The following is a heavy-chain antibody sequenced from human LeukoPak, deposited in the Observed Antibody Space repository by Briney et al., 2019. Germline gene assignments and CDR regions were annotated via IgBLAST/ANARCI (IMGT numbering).Heavy chain of an antibody. CDR3: ARAPYYYGSGSYLGLWFDP. Sequence: SETLSLTCTVSGASITSYYWSWIRQPPGKGLEWIGFFSYSGSANYNPSLKSRVTISVDTSKNQFSLKLSSVTAADTAVYYCARAPYYYGSGSYLGLWFDPWGQGTLVTVSS. J-gene: IGHJ5*02. CDR2: FSYSGSA. V-gene: IGHV4-59*01. CDR1: GASITSYY. D-gene: IGHD3-10*01.